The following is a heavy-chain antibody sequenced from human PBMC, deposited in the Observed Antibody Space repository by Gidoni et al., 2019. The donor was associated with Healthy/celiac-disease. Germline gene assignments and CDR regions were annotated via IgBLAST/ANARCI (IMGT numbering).Heavy chain of an antibody. V-gene: IGHV3-30*01. CDR3: ARDLVDGGFDY. D-gene: IGHD1-26*01. CDR1: GSTFSSYA. Sequence: QVQLVEPGGGVVQPGRSLRLACAPPGSTFSSYAMHWVRQAPGKGLEWVAVISYDGSNKYYADSVKGRFTISRDNSKNTLYLQMNSLRAEDTAVYYCARDLVDGGFDYWGQGTLVTVSS. CDR2: ISYDGSNK. J-gene: IGHJ4*02.